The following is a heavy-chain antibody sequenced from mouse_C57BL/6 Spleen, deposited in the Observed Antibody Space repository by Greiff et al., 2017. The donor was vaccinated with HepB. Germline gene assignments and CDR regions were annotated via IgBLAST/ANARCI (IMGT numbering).Heavy chain of an antibody. D-gene: IGHD2-4*01. CDR2: IDPSDSYT. V-gene: IGHV1-69*01. J-gene: IGHJ4*01. CDR1: GYTFTSYW. CDR3: ARRKDDYDAFYAMDY. Sequence: VQLQQPGAELVMPGASVKLSCKASGYTFTSYWMHWVKQRPGQGLEWIGEIDPSDSYTNYNQKFKGKSTLTVDKSSSTAYMQLSSLTSEDSAVYYCARRKDDYDAFYAMDYWGQGTSVTVSS.